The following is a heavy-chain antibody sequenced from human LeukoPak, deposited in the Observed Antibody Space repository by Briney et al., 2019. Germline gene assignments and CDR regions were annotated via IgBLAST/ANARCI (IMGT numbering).Heavy chain of an antibody. Sequence: PGGSLRLSCAASGFTFSDYYMSWIRQAPGKGLEWVSYISSSGSTIYYADSVKGRFTISRDNAKNSLYLQMNSLRAEDTAVYYCARDKVGAFYYYYYGMDVWGQGTTVTVSS. V-gene: IGHV3-11*04. CDR2: ISSSGSTI. CDR1: GFTFSDYY. D-gene: IGHD1-26*01. CDR3: ARDKVGAFYYYYYGMDV. J-gene: IGHJ6*02.